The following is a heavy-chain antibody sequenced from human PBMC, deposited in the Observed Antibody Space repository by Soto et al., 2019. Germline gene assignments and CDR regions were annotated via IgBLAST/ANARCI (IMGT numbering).Heavy chain of an antibody. CDR1: GFTFEDYA. Sequence: HPGGSLRLSCSTSGFTFEDYAVHWVRQSSRKGLEWVPFINADGSDRYYADSVKGRFTISRDNTKGSFYLQMDRLRLEDTAIYYCAKAKFYFDSSPFDSWGQGTLVTVSS. J-gene: IGHJ4*02. D-gene: IGHD1-26*01. CDR2: INADGSDR. V-gene: IGHV3-43D*04. CDR3: AKAKFYFDSSPFDS.